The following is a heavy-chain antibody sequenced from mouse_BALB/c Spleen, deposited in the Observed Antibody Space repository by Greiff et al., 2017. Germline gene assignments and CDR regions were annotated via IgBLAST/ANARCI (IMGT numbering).Heavy chain of an antibody. D-gene: IGHD2-1*01. V-gene: IGHV1-9*01. Sequence: VQLQQSGAELMKPGASAKISCKATGYTFSSYWIEWVKQRPGHGPEWIGEILPGSGSTNYNEKFKGKATFTAETSSNTAYIQLSSLTSEDSAVYYCARTGDGTGGFAYWGQGTLVTVSA. CDR2: ILPGSGST. J-gene: IGHJ3*01. CDR1: GYTFSSYW. CDR3: ARTGDGTGGFAY.